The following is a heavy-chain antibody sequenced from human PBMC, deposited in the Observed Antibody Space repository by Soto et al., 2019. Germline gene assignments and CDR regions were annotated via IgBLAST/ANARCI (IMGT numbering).Heavy chain of an antibody. CDR1: GGSVSSGSYY. V-gene: IGHV4-61*01. Sequence: PSETLSLTCTVSGGSVSSGSYYWSWIRQPPGKGLEWIGYIYYSGSTNYNPSLKSRVTISVDTSKNQFSLKLSSVTAADTAVYYCATGGRMVRGTWYGMDVWGQGTTVTVSS. CDR2: IYYSGST. D-gene: IGHD3-10*01. CDR3: ATGGRMVRGTWYGMDV. J-gene: IGHJ6*02.